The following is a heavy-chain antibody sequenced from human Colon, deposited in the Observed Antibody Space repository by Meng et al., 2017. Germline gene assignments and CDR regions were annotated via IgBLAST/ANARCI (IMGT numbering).Heavy chain of an antibody. CDR2: VLQEGNTK. CDR3: AKDWAGHSERSCDR. CDR1: GSTFSNYQ. Sequence: GGSLRPSCTVSGSTFSNYQMSWVRQAPGKGLEWVAKVLQEGNTKFYEDSVRGRFTVTRDNARSPLHLQMNSLRVENTAIYFFAKDWAGHSERSCDRWGQGTLVTVSS. D-gene: IGHD3-10*01. V-gene: IGHV3-7*01. J-gene: IGHJ4*02.